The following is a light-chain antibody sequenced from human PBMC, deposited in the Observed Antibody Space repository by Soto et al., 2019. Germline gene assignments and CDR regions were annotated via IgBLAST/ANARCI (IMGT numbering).Light chain of an antibody. J-gene: IGKJ1*01. CDR3: QQYYSPPWT. V-gene: IGKV4-1*01. CDR2: WAS. CDR1: QSLLFSSNKKNY. Sequence: DIVMTQSPASLAVSLGERATINCKSSQSLLFSSNKKNYLAWYQQRPGQPPKLLIYWASIRESGVPDRFSGSGSGTDFTLTISSLQSADVAVYFCQQYYSPPWTFGQGTKVDIK.